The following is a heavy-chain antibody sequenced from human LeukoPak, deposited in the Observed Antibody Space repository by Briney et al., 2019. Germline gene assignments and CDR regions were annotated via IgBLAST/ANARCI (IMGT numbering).Heavy chain of an antibody. J-gene: IGHJ3*02. CDR3: ASRDDITIGTRVAFDI. CDR2: ISGSGGNT. D-gene: IGHD3-9*01. V-gene: IGHV3-23*01. Sequence: GGSLRLSCAASGFTFSNYAMNWVRQAPGKGLEWVSAISGSGGNTYYADSVKGRFTTSRDNSKNTLYLQMNSLRVEDTAVYYCASRDDITIGTRVAFDIWGQGTMVTVSS. CDR1: GFTFSNYA.